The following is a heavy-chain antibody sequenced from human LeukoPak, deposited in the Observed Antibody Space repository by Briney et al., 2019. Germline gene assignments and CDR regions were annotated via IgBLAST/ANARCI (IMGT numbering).Heavy chain of an antibody. J-gene: IGHJ4*02. Sequence: GGSLRLSCAASGFTFSNYAMSWVRQAPGKGLEWVSAISGSGGRTYDADSVKGRFTISRDNSMNTLYLQMNSLRAEDTAVYYCAKARNGDPPCYFDYWGQGTLVTVSS. CDR2: ISGSGGRT. V-gene: IGHV3-23*01. CDR3: AKARNGDPPCYFDY. D-gene: IGHD4-17*01. CDR1: GFTFSNYA.